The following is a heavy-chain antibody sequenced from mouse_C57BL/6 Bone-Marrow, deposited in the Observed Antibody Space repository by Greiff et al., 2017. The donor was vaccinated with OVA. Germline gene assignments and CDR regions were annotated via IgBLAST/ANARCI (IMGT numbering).Heavy chain of an antibody. CDR1: GFTFSDYY. Sequence: DVQLVESGGGLVQPGGSLKLSCAASGFTFSDYYMYWVRQTPEKRLEWVAYISNGGGSTYYPDTVKGRFTISRDNAKNTLYLQMSRLKSEDTAMYYCASRGLLRYFDVWGTGTTVTVSS. V-gene: IGHV5-12*01. J-gene: IGHJ1*03. CDR2: ISNGGGST. CDR3: ASRGLLRYFDV. D-gene: IGHD2-3*01.